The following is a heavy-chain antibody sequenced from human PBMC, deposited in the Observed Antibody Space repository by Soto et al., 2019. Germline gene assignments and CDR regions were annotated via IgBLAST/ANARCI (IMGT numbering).Heavy chain of an antibody. Sequence: VASVKVSCKASGYTFTSYGISWVRQAPGQGLEWMGWISAYNGNTNYAQKLQGRVTMTTDTSTSTAYMELRSLRSDDTAVYYCARDMASHPFIVATIQMFDYWGQGTLVTVSS. CDR1: GYTFTSYG. CDR3: ARDMASHPFIVATIQMFDY. D-gene: IGHD5-12*01. V-gene: IGHV1-18*01. CDR2: ISAYNGNT. J-gene: IGHJ4*02.